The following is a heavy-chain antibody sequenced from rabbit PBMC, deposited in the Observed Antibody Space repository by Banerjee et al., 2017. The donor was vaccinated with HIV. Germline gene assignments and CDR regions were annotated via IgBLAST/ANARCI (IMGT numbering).Heavy chain of an antibody. J-gene: IGHJ4*01. Sequence: QEQLVESGGGLVKPEGSLTLTCKASGFDLSSRYYMCWVRQAPGEGPEWIACIYNGDGSTYYASWAKGRFTISKSSSTTVTLQMTSLTVADTATYFCARGYAGYAGYVYAMDYFNLWGPGTLVTV. D-gene: IGHD6-1*01. CDR3: ARGYAGYAGYVYAMDYFNL. CDR1: GFDLSSRYY. CDR2: IYNGDGST. V-gene: IGHV1S45*01.